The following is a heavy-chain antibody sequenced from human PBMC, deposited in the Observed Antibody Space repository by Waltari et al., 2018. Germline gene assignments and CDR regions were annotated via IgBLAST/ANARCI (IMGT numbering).Heavy chain of an antibody. D-gene: IGHD5-12*01. CDR2: VNRSGST. CDR3: ARERGYSGYIDY. CDR1: GGSFSGYY. J-gene: IGHJ4*02. V-gene: IGHV4-34*01. Sequence: QVQLQQWGAGLLKPSETLSLICAVYGGSFSGYYWSWIRQTPGKGLAWIGEVNRSGSTNYNPSLKSRVTILVDTSKNQFSLKLSSVTAADTAVYYCARERGYSGYIDYWGQGTLVTVSA.